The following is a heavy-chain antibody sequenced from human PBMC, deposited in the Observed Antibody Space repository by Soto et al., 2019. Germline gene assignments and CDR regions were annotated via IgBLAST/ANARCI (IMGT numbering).Heavy chain of an antibody. CDR1: GFSLSTSGMC. V-gene: IGHV2-70*01. D-gene: IGHD3-9*01. CDR2: IDWDDDK. J-gene: IGHJ6*02. CDR3: ARSVYDILTGFRTSYGMDV. Sequence: GPKLVNPTQTLTLTFTFSGFSLSTSGMCVSWIRQTPGRALEWLALIDWDDDKYYSTSLKTRLTISKDTSKNQVVLTMTNMDPVDTATYYCARSVYDILTGFRTSYGMDVWGQGTTVTVSS.